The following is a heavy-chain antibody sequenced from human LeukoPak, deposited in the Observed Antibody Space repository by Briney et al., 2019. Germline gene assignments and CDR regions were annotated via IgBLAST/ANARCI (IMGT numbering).Heavy chain of an antibody. CDR1: GFTFDDYR. V-gene: IGHV3-20*01. CDR2: CNWDGGST. CDR3: ARVRGSGTYSNPDFDY. J-gene: IGHJ4*02. D-gene: IGHD4-11*01. Sequence: GGSLRLPCAAFGFTFDDYRTAWVRQAPGKGLGGVAGCNWDGGSTGYADSVKGRFTISRDNAKDSLYLQMNSVRADATALYDCARVRGSGTYSNPDFDYWGQGTLVTVSS.